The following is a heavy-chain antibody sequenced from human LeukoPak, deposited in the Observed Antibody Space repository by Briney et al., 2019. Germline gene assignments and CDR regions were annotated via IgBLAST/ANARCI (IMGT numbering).Heavy chain of an antibody. CDR1: GDSVSNNSAA. CDR3: ARGHSSGWYGRDYFDY. V-gene: IGHV6-1*01. Sequence: SQTLSLTSAISGDSVSNNSAAWNWVRQSPSRGLEWLGRTYYRSKWYNDYAVSVKSRITINPDTSKNQFSLQLTSVTPEDTAVYYCARGHSSGWYGRDYFDYWGQGTLVTVSS. D-gene: IGHD6-19*01. J-gene: IGHJ4*02. CDR2: TYYRSKWYN.